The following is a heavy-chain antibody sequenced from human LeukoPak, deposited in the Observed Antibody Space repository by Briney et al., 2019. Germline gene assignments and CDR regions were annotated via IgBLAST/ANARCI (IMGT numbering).Heavy chain of an antibody. D-gene: IGHD6-13*01. CDR1: GGTFSSYA. Sequence: ASVKVSCKASGGTFSSYAISWVRQAPGQGFEWMGGIIPIFGTANYAQKFQGRVTITADESTSTAYMELSSLRSEDTAVYYCARVGLSSSWYGNWFDPWGQGTLVTVSS. J-gene: IGHJ5*02. CDR3: ARVGLSSSWYGNWFDP. V-gene: IGHV1-69*13. CDR2: IIPIFGTA.